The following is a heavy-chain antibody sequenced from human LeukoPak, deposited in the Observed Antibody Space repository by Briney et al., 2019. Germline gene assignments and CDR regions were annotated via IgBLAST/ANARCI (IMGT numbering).Heavy chain of an antibody. V-gene: IGHV3-23*01. J-gene: IGHJ4*02. D-gene: IGHD3-3*01. CDR2: ISGSGGST. CDR3: ATPGNYDFWSRRDFDY. CDR1: GFTFSSYA. Sequence: GGSLRLSCAASGFTFSSYAMSWVRQAPGKGLEWVSAISGSGGSTYYADSVKGRFTISRDHSKNTLYLQMNSLRAEDTAVYYCATPGNYDFWSRRDFDYWGQGTLVTVSS.